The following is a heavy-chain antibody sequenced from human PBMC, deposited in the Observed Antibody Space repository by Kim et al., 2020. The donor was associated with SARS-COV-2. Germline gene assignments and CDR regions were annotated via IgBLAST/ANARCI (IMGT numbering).Heavy chain of an antibody. CDR2: INHSGST. CDR3: ASARRCGWLQLPLGRNYYYYGMDV. J-gene: IGHJ6*02. CDR1: GGSFSGYY. V-gene: IGHV4-34*01. D-gene: IGHD5-12*01. Sequence: SETLSLTCAVYGGSFSGYYWSWIRQPPGKGLEWIGEINHSGSTNYNPSLKSRVTISVDTSKNQFSLKLSSVTAADTAVYYCASARRCGWLQLPLGRNYYYYGMDVWGQGTTVTVSS.